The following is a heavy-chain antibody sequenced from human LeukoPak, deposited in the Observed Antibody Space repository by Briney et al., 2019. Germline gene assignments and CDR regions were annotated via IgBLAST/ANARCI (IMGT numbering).Heavy chain of an antibody. J-gene: IGHJ3*02. Sequence: KPSETLSLTCTVSGGSISSSSYYWGWIRQPPGKGREWIGSIYYSGSTYYNPSLKSRVTISVDTSKNQFSLKLSSVTAADTAVYYCARDFSGSSLGTAAIGDAFDIWGQGTMVTVSS. CDR2: IYYSGST. D-gene: IGHD1-26*01. V-gene: IGHV4-39*07. CDR1: GGSISSSSYY. CDR3: ARDFSGSSLGTAAIGDAFDI.